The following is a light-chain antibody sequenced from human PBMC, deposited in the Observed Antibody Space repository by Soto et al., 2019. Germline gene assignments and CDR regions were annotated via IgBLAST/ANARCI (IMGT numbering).Light chain of an antibody. CDR1: QSVSSSY. V-gene: IGKV3-20*01. CDR2: GAS. J-gene: IGKJ4*01. Sequence: NVLTQSPGTLSLYQGERATLSCRASQSVSSSYLAWYQQKPGQAPRLLIYGASSRATGIPDRFSGSGSGTDFTLTISRLEPEDFAVYYCQQYGSSPLTFGGGTKVDIK. CDR3: QQYGSSPLT.